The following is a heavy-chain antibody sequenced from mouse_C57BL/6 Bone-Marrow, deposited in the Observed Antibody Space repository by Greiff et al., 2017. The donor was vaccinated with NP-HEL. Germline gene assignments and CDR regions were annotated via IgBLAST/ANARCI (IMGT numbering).Heavy chain of an antibody. CDR3: ARGFPWYFDV. CDR1: GYTFTSYN. Sequence: QVQLQQPGAELVRPGASVKMSCKASGYTFTSYNMHWVKQTPRKGLEWIGAINPGNGDTSYNQKFKGKATLTVDKSYSTAYMQLRSLTSDDAAVYFCARGFPWYFDVWGTGTTVTVSS. CDR2: INPGNGDT. J-gene: IGHJ1*03. V-gene: IGHV1-12*01.